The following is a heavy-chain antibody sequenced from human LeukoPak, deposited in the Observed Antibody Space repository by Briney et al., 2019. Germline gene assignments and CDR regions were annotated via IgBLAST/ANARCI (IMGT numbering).Heavy chain of an antibody. CDR1: GGSISSYY. D-gene: IGHD6-19*01. Sequence: SETLSLTCTVSGGSISSYYWSWIRQPPGKGLEWIGYIYYSGSTNYNPSLKSRVTISVDTSKNQFSLKLSSVTAADTAVYYCARGDRIAVAGSNYYYYYGMDVWGQGTTVTVSS. CDR3: ARGDRIAVAGSNYYYYYGMDV. V-gene: IGHV4-59*01. J-gene: IGHJ6*02. CDR2: IYYSGST.